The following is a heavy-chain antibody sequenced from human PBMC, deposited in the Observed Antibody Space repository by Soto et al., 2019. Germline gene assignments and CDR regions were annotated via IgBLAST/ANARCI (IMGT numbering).Heavy chain of an antibody. CDR1: GFTFSSYG. CDR3: AIGGLEVAGTVDYYGMDV. CDR2: ISYDGSNK. V-gene: IGHV3-30*03. J-gene: IGHJ6*02. D-gene: IGHD6-19*01. Sequence: QVQLVESGGGVVQPGRSPRLSCAASGFTFSSYGMHWVRQAPGKGQEWVAVISYDGSNKYYADSVKGRFTISRDNSKNTLYLQMNILRAEATALSYCAIGGLEVAGTVDYYGMDVWGQGTTVTVSS.